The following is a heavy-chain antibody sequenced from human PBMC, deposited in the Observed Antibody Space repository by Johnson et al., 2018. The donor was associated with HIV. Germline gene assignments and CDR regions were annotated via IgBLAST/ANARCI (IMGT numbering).Heavy chain of an antibody. J-gene: IGHJ3*02. CDR2: ISSDGYNK. CDR1: KFTFRTYT. D-gene: IGHD6-19*01. Sequence: QVQLVESGGGVVQPGRSLRLSCAASKFTFRTYTMHWVHQAPGKGLEWVALISSDGYNKYYADSVKGRFTISRDNSKSTLSLQMNTLRAEDTAIYYCAKEGNVAVAYDAFDMWGQGTMVTVSS. CDR3: AKEGNVAVAYDAFDM. V-gene: IGHV3-30*04.